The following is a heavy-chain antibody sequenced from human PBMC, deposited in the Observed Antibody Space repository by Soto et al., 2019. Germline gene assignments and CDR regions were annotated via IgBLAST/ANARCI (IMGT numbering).Heavy chain of an antibody. J-gene: IGHJ4*02. Sequence: ASVKVSCKASGYTFTSYAMHWVRQAPGQRLEWMGWINAGNGNRKYSQKFQGRVTITRDASASTAYMELNSVTTADTAVYYCARVGHLNVYYGSDYWGQGILVTVSS. V-gene: IGHV1-3*01. CDR2: INAGNGNR. CDR3: ARVGHLNVYYGSDY. CDR1: GYTFTSYA. D-gene: IGHD1-26*01.